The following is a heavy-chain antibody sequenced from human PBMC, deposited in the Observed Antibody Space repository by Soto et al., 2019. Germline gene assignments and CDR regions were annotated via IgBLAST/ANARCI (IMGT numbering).Heavy chain of an antibody. D-gene: IGHD2-15*01. Sequence: PGESLKISCKGSGYSFTSYWIGWVRQMPGKGLEWMGIIYPGDSDTRYSPSFQGQVTISADKSFRTAYLQWSSLKASDTAMYYCARQESLVTHLDYSGQGTLVIGSS. CDR2: IYPGDSDT. V-gene: IGHV5-51*01. CDR1: GYSFTSYW. CDR3: ARQESLVTHLDY. J-gene: IGHJ4*02.